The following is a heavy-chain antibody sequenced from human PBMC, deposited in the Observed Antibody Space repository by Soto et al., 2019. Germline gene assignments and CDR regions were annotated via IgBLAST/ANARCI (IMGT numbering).Heavy chain of an antibody. Sequence: GGSLRLSCAASGVTVSNYAMSGGRQAPGKGREGVASISGSGDYTYYADSVKGRFTISRDNSKNTLYLQMNNLRAEDTAVYYCATARYYDRTGYLYYFDYWGQGTLVTVSS. CDR3: ATARYYDRTGYLYYFDY. D-gene: IGHD3-22*01. CDR1: GVTVSNYA. CDR2: ISGSGDYT. V-gene: IGHV3-23*01. J-gene: IGHJ4*02.